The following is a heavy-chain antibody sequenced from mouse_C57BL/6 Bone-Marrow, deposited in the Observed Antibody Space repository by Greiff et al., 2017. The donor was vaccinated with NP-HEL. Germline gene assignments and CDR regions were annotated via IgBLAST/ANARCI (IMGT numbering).Heavy chain of an antibody. CDR3: ARHDHYYGSSYGAWFAY. CDR2: FYPGSGSI. CDR1: GYTFTEYT. Sequence: VKLQQSGAELVKPGASVKLSCKASGYTFTEYTIHWVKQRSGQGLEWIGWFYPGSGSIKYNEKFKDKATLTADKSSSTVYMELSRLTSEDSAVYFCARHDHYYGSSYGAWFAYWGQGTLVTVSA. D-gene: IGHD1-1*01. V-gene: IGHV1-62-2*01. J-gene: IGHJ3*01.